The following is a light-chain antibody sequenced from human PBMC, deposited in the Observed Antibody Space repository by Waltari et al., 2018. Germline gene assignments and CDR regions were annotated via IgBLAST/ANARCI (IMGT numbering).Light chain of an antibody. Sequence: DIQLTQSPSFLSASVGDRVTITCRASQGIITYLAWYQQRPGRAPDVLIHGASTLQSGVPSRFSGSGSETEFTLTITSLQPEDFGTYYCQQLKSYPRTFGQGTKLESK. J-gene: IGKJ2*02. V-gene: IGKV1-9*01. CDR3: QQLKSYPRT. CDR1: QGIITY. CDR2: GAS.